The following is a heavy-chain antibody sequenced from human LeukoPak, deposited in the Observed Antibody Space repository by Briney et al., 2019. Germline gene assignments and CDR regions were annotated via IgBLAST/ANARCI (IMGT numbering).Heavy chain of an antibody. CDR2: INPNSGGT. V-gene: IGHV1-2*02. J-gene: IGHJ4*02. D-gene: IGHD1-26*01. Sequence: ASVKVSCKASGYSFTAYYIHWVRQAPGQGLEWMGWINPNSGGTNYAQKFQGRVTMTRDTSISTAYMELSRLRSDDTAMYYCARGSTVGATESLGFDYWGQGNPVTVSS. CDR3: ARGSTVGATESLGFDY. CDR1: GYSFTAYY.